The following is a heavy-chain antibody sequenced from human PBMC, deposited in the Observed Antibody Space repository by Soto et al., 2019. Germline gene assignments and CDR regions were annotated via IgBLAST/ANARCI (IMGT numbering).Heavy chain of an antibody. D-gene: IGHD1-7*01. CDR1: GYTFTTSG. CDR2: ISAKSGNT. V-gene: IGHV1-18*04. CDR3: TRAGASDWNYVSTSS. J-gene: IGHJ4*02. Sequence: QLVQSGAEVKKPGASVKVSRKASGYTFTTSGFNWVRQAPGQGLEWMGWISAKSGNTNYAQKLQGRVTMTTDTSTSTVYMELKSLTSDDTAIYYCTRAGASDWNYVSTSSWGQGTLVTVSS.